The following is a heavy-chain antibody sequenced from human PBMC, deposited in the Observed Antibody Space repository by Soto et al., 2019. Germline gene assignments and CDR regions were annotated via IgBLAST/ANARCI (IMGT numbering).Heavy chain of an antibody. Sequence: ESGGGVVQPGRSLRLSCAASGFTFSSYGMHWVRQAPGKGLEWVAVIWYDGSNKYYADSVKGRFTISRDNSKNTLYLQMNSLRAEDTAVYYCARGWYYYGMDVWGQGTTVTVSS. V-gene: IGHV3-33*01. CDR2: IWYDGSNK. D-gene: IGHD2-15*01. CDR1: GFTFSSYG. CDR3: ARGWYYYGMDV. J-gene: IGHJ6*02.